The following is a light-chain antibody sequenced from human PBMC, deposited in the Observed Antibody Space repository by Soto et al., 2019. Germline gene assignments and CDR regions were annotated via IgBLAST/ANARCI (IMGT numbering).Light chain of an antibody. V-gene: IGKV3-15*01. Sequence: EIGMTQSPATLSVSPGERATLSCRASQSVGSDLAWYQQKPGQAPRLLIYRASTRATGIPARFSGSGSGTEFTLTVTSLQSEYVAVYYCQPYNNWPPWTFGQGSKVEIK. J-gene: IGKJ1*01. CDR1: QSVGSD. CDR3: QPYNNWPPWT. CDR2: RAS.